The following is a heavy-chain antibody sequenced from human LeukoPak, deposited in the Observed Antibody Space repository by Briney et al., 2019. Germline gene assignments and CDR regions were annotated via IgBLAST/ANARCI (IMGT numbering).Heavy chain of an antibody. CDR1: GGSFSGYY. CDR3: ARRRYSSGYYGILDLIFDY. CDR2: INHSGST. J-gene: IGHJ4*02. Sequence: SETLSLTCAVYGGSFSGYYWSWIRQPPGKGLEWIGEINHSGSTNYNPSLKSRVTISVDTSRNQFSLKLSSVTAADTAVYYCARRRYSSGYYGILDLIFDYWGQGTLVTVSS. D-gene: IGHD3-22*01. V-gene: IGHV4-34*01.